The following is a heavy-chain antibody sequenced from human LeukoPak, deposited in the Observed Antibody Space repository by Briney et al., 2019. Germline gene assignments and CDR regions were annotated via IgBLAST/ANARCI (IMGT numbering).Heavy chain of an antibody. CDR2: ISDSGGNT. V-gene: IGHV3-23*01. J-gene: IGHJ4*02. D-gene: IGHD6-13*01. CDR3: AKTRPLDSSSWSHGDY. CDR1: GFTFSNFH. Sequence: GSLRLSCAASGFTFSNFHMTWVRQSPGKGLEWVSAISDSGGNTWYADSVKGRFTISRDNSKNTLYLQMNGLRAEDTAVYYCAKTRPLDSSSWSHGDYWGQGTLVTVSS.